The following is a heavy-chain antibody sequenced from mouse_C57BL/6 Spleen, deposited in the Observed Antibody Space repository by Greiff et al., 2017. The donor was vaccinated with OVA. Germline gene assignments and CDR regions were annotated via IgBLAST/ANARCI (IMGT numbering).Heavy chain of an antibody. CDR2: INPSTGGT. Sequence: VQLQQSGPELVKPGASVKISCKASGYPFTGYYMNWVKQSPEKSLEWIGEINPSTGGTTYNQKFKAKATLTVDKSSSTAYMQLKSLTSEDSAVYYCARTFYGKGAMDYWGQGTSVTVSS. CDR3: ARTFYGKGAMDY. V-gene: IGHV1-42*01. J-gene: IGHJ4*01. CDR1: GYPFTGYY. D-gene: IGHD2-10*01.